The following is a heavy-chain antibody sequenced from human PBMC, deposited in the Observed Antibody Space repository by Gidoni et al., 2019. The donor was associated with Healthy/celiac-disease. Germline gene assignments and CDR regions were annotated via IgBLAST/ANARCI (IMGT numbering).Heavy chain of an antibody. J-gene: IGHJ4*02. CDR1: GRTFSSYA. Sequence: QVQLVQSGAEVKKPGSSVKVSCKASGRTFSSYAISWVRQAPGQGLEWMGGIIPIFGTANYAQKFQGRVTITADKSTSTAYMELSSLRSEDTAVYYCARESSSWYPPTFTLHYWGQGTLVTVSS. V-gene: IGHV1-69*06. CDR3: ARESSSWYPPTFTLHY. CDR2: IIPIFGTA. D-gene: IGHD6-13*01.